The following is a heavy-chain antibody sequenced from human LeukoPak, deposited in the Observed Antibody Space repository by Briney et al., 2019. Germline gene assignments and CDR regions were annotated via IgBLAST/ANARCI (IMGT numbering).Heavy chain of an antibody. Sequence: GGSLRLSCAASGFTFSSYAMSWVRQAPGKGLEWVSAISGSGGSTYYADSVKGRFTISRDNSKNTLYLQMNSLRAEDTAVYYCAKDGGVTMIVVASVYFDYWGQGTLVTVSS. CDR1: GFTFSSYA. J-gene: IGHJ4*02. CDR2: ISGSGGST. D-gene: IGHD3-22*01. V-gene: IGHV3-23*01. CDR3: AKDGGVTMIVVASVYFDY.